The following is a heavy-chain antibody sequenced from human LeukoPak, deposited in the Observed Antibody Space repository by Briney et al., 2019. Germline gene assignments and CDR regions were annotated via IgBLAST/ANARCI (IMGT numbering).Heavy chain of an antibody. CDR3: ARFSGSYDY. D-gene: IGHD3-10*01. J-gene: IGHJ4*02. CDR1: GGSISSGGYY. V-gene: IGHV4-30-2*01. CDR2: IFHSAAT. Sequence: SQTLSLTCTVSGGSISSGGYYWSWIRQPPGKCLEWIAYIFHSAATYSNPSLKSRVTISMDKSKNQFSLKLTSMTAADTAVYYCARFSGSYDYWGQGTLVTVSS.